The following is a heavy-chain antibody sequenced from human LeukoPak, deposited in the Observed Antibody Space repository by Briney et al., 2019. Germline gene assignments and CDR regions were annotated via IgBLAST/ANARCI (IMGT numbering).Heavy chain of an antibody. V-gene: IGHV6-1*01. D-gene: IGHD5-12*01. CDR3: AREPADIVAYLGYYFDY. J-gene: IGHJ4*02. CDR1: GDSVSSNSAA. CDR2: TYYRSKWYH. Sequence: SQTLSLTCAISGDSVSSNSAAWNWIRQSPSRGLEWLGKTYYRSKWYHDYTVSVKSRITINPDTSKNQFSLHLSSVTPEDTAVYYCAREPADIVAYLGYYFDYWGQGALVTVSS.